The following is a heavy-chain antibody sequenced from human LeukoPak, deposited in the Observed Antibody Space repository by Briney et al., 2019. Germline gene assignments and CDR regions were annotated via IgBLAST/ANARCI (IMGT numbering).Heavy chain of an antibody. CDR3: ARADRLHGGPYLIGP. J-gene: IGHJ5*02. D-gene: IGHD2-21*01. CDR1: GYSFTDYY. Sequence: ASVKVSCKTSGYSFTDYYMHWVRQAPGQGLEWMGWNNPNSGGTSSAQKFQGRVTMTRDTSITTVYMEVNWLTSDDTAIYYCARADRLHGGPYLIGPWGQGTLVTVSS. V-gene: IGHV1-2*02. CDR2: NNPNSGGT.